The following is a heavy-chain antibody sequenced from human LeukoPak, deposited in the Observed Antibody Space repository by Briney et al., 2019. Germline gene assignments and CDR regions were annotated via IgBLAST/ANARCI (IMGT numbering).Heavy chain of an antibody. J-gene: IGHJ4*02. CDR3: ARDTEPDY. CDR1: GYTFTSYG. V-gene: IGHV1-18*01. Sequence: ASVKVSCKASGYTFTSYGISWVRQAPGQGLEWMGWISVYNVNTNYAQKLQGRVTMTRDMSTSTVYMELSSLRSEDTAVYYCARDTEPDYWGQGTLVTVSS. CDR2: ISVYNVNT. D-gene: IGHD1-14*01.